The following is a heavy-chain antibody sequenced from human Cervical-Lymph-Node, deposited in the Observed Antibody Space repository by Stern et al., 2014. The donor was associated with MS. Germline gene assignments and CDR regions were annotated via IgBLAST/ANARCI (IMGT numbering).Heavy chain of an antibody. CDR3: ARAQYSSSLGFDP. V-gene: IGHV4-34*01. CDR1: GGSFSGYY. Sequence: QVQLQQWGAGLLKPSETLSLTCAVYGGSFSGYYWSWIRQPPGKGLEWIGEINHSGSTNYNPSLKSRVTISVDTSKNQFSRKLSSVTAADTAVYYCARAQYSSSLGFDPWGQGTLVTVSS. D-gene: IGHD6-6*01. J-gene: IGHJ5*02. CDR2: INHSGST.